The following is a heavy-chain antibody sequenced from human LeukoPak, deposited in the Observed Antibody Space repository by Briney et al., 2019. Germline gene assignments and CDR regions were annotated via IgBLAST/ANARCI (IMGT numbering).Heavy chain of an antibody. V-gene: IGHV3-23*01. CDR3: VKDRPCETCMPMDA. D-gene: IGHD2-2*01. Sequence: PGGTLRLSCAASGFRFTDYSMSWVRQAPGQGLERVAGLGRSGEYKYYADSVKGRFTISRDNSKDTVSLQMNSLRAEDSAIYFCVKDRPCETCMPMDAWGQGTTVTVSS. CDR1: GFRFTDYS. J-gene: IGHJ6*02. CDR2: LGRSGEYK.